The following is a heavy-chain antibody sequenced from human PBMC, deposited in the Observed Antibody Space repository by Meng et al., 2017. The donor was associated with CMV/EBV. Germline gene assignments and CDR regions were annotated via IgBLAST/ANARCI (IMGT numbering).Heavy chain of an antibody. CDR3: ARGLYGPDY. D-gene: IGHD4-17*01. V-gene: IGHV3-21*01. CDR2: ISSSSSYI. Sequence: GESLKISCAASGFIFSRYAMHWVRQAPGKGLEWVSSISSSSSYIYYADSVKGRFTISRDNAKNSLYLQMNSLRAEDTAVYYCARGLYGPDYWGQGTLVTVSS. CDR1: GFIFSRYA. J-gene: IGHJ4*02.